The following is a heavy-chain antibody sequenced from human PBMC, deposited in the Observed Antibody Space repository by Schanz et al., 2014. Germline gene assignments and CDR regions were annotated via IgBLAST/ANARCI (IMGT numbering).Heavy chain of an antibody. Sequence: PGGSLRLSCAASGFTFSDYYMSWIRQAPGKGLEWVSYISSSGSYTNYADSVKGRFTTSRDNGKKSMYLQMNRLRVDDTAVYYCSKDKQGSRSDDSWGQGTLVTVSS. CDR2: ISSSGSYT. J-gene: IGHJ5*01. D-gene: IGHD2-15*01. CDR1: GFTFSDYY. V-gene: IGHV3-11*05. CDR3: SKDKQGSRSDDS.